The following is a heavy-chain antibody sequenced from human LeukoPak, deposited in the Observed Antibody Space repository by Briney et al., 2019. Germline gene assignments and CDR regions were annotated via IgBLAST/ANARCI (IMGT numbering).Heavy chain of an antibody. CDR2: ISSNGGNT. CDR1: GFTFSSYG. Sequence: GGSLRLSCSASGFTFSSYGMRWVRQAPGKGVEYVSAISSNGGNTDYADSVKGRFTISRDNSKNTLYVQMSSLRPEDTAVYYCVKAASGIYDYWGQGTLVTVSS. J-gene: IGHJ4*02. D-gene: IGHD3-10*01. CDR3: VKAASGIYDY. V-gene: IGHV3-64*05.